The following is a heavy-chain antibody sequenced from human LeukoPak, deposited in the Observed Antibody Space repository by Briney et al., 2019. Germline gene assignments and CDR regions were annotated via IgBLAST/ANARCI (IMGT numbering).Heavy chain of an antibody. J-gene: IGHJ3*02. CDR2: IIPIFGTA. D-gene: IGHD3-22*01. V-gene: IGHV1-69*13. Sequence: ASVKVSCKASGGTFSSYAISWVRQAPGQGLEWMGGIIPIFGTANYAQKFQGRVTITADESTSTAYMELSSLRSEDTAVYYCAANYDSSGYYNPLFMAFDIWGQGTMVTVSS. CDR1: GGTFSSYA. CDR3: AANYDSSGYYNPLFMAFDI.